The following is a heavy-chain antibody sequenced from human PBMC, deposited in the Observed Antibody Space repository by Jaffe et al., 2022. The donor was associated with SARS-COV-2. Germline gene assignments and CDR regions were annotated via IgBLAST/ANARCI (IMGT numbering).Heavy chain of an antibody. J-gene: IGHJ4*02. CDR2: ISSSGSTI. CDR1: GFTFSSYE. V-gene: IGHV3-48*03. D-gene: IGHD3-22*01. Sequence: EVQLVESGGGLVQPGGSLRLSCAASGFTFSSYEMNWVRQAPGKGLEWVSYISSSGSTIYYADSVKGRFTISRDNAKNSLYLQMNSLRAEDTAVYYCARFRYGYYDSSGYYRLEYYFDYWGQGTLVTVSS. CDR3: ARFRYGYYDSSGYYRLEYYFDY.